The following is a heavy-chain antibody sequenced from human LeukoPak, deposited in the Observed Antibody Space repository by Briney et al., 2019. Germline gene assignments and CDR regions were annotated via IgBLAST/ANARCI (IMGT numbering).Heavy chain of an antibody. CDR2: INTNTGNP. D-gene: IGHD6-19*01. Sequence: ASVKVSCKASGYTFTSYAMNWVRQAPGQGLEWTGWINTNTGNPTYAQGFTGRFVFSLDTSVSTAYLQISSLKAEDTAVYYCARGDSSGWYAYFQHWGQGTLVTVSS. CDR1: GYTFTSYA. J-gene: IGHJ1*01. CDR3: ARGDSSGWYAYFQH. V-gene: IGHV7-4-1*02.